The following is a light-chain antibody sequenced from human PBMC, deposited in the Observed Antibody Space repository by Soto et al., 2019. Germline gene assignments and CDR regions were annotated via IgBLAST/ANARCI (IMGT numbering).Light chain of an antibody. J-gene: IGLJ2*01. CDR1: SDYSTYA. V-gene: IGLV4-69*01. CDR3: QTWGTGIRVV. Sequence: QLVLTQSPSASASLGASVTLTCTLSSDYSTYAVAWQQQQPEKGPRYLMRLNSDGIHSKGDGIPDRFSGSSSGAERYLTIDSLQSEDEADYYCQTWGTGIRVVFGGGTKLTVL. CDR2: LNSDGIH.